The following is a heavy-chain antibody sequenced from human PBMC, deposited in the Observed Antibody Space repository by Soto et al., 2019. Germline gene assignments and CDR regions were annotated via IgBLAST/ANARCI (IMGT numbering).Heavy chain of an antibody. D-gene: IGHD6-25*01. CDR3: ARMGSQRYYDYGMDV. V-gene: IGHV3-21*01. CDR1: GFTFSSYS. J-gene: IGHJ6*02. Sequence: EVQLVESGGGLVKPGGSLRLSCAASGFTFSSYSMNWVRQAPGKGLEWVSSISSSSSYIYYADSVKGRFTISRDNAKNSLDLQMNSLRAEDTAVYYCARMGSQRYYDYGMDVWGQGTTVTVSS. CDR2: ISSSSSYI.